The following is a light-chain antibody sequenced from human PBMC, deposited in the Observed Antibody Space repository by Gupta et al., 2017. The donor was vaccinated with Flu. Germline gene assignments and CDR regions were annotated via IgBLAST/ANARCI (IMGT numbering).Light chain of an antibody. V-gene: IGKV1-5*03. CDR3: QEDNTFSRT. Sequence: DVQMTQSPSTLSASIVDTVTVTCRTSQDIDIWLAWYQQKPGRAPKLLIYKASTLQNGVPSNFRGSGSGTEFTLTIDSLQPDDFGSYYCQEDNTFSRTFGRGTKVEVK. J-gene: IGKJ4*01. CDR1: QDIDIW. CDR2: KAS.